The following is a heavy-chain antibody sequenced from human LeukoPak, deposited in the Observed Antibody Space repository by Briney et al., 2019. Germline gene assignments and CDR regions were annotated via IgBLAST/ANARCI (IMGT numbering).Heavy chain of an antibody. D-gene: IGHD7-27*01. CDR2: IIPIFGTA. J-gene: IGHJ4*02. CDR3: VRTPPNWGADY. CDR1: GGTFISYA. V-gene: IGHV1-69*05. Sequence: SVKVSCKASGGTFISYAISWVRQAPGQGLEWMGGIIPIFGTANYAQKFQGRVTMTRNTAISTAYMELSSLRSEDTAVYYCVRTPPNWGADYWGQGTLVTVSS.